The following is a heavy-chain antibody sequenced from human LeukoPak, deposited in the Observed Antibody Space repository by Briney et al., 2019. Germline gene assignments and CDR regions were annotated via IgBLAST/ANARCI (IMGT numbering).Heavy chain of an antibody. V-gene: IGHV7-4-1*02. J-gene: IGHJ4*02. Sequence: ASVKVSCKASGYTFTSYAMNWVRQAPGQGLEWMGWINTNTGNPTYAQGFTGRFAFSLDTSVSTAYLQISSLKAEDTAVYYCARDALHNDNSDYYFAYWGQGTLVTVSS. CDR1: GYTFTSYA. CDR3: ARDALHNDNSDYYFAY. D-gene: IGHD3-22*01. CDR2: INTNTGNP.